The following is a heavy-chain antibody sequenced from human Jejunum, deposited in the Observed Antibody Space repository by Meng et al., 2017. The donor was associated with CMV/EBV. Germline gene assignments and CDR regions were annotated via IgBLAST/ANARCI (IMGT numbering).Heavy chain of an antibody. V-gene: IGHV3-7*01. CDR3: ARQKCGGDCDMDV. J-gene: IGHJ6*02. Sequence: SGFTFSSYWMNWVRQVPGKGLEWVANIKQDGGERNYVESVKGRLTISRNNARNSLFLQMDGLRAEDTAVYYCARQKCGGDCDMDVWGQGNAGHRLL. CDR1: GFTFSSYW. D-gene: IGHD2-21*01. CDR2: IKQDGGER.